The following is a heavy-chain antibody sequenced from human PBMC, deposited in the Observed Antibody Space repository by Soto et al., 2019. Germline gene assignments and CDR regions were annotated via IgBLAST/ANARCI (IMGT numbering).Heavy chain of an antibody. CDR1: GFTFSSYN. Sequence: VQLVESGGGLVQPGGSLRLSCSASGFTFSSYNMNWVRQAPGKGLEWISYISRSSDTIYYADSVKGRFTISRDNAKNSLYLQMNSLRDEDTAVYFCARSLFGVVITYYFDYWGQGTLLTVSS. CDR2: ISRSSDTI. V-gene: IGHV3-48*02. D-gene: IGHD3-3*01. CDR3: ARSLFGVVITYYFDY. J-gene: IGHJ4*02.